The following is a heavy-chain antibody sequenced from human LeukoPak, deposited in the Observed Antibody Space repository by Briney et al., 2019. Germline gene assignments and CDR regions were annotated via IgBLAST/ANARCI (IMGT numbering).Heavy chain of an antibody. J-gene: IGHJ3*02. D-gene: IGHD3-9*01. CDR3: AKGTGLLNAFDI. Sequence: GGSLRLSCAASGFTFSDYYMNWIRQAPGKGLEWVSYISGSGSTIFYANSVKGRFTISRDNAKNSLYLQMNSLRAEDTAVYYCAKGTGLLNAFDIWGQGTMVTVSS. CDR1: GFTFSDYY. V-gene: IGHV3-11*01. CDR2: ISGSGSTI.